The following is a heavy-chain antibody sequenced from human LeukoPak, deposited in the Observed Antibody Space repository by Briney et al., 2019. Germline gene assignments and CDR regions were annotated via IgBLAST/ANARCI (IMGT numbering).Heavy chain of an antibody. CDR3: AKDEGGYYYDSSGYYGY. Sequence: GGSLRLSCAASGFTFSSYGMHWVRQAPGKGLEWVAVISYDGSNKYYADSVKGRFTISRDNSKNTLYLQMNSLRAEDTAVYYCAKDEGGYYYDSSGYYGYWGQGTLVTVSS. CDR2: ISYDGSNK. CDR1: GFTFSSYG. V-gene: IGHV3-30*18. J-gene: IGHJ4*02. D-gene: IGHD3-22*01.